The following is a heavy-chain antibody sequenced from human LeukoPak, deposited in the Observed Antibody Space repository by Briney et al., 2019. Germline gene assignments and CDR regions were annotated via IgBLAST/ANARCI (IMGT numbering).Heavy chain of an antibody. CDR3: ARDGFVGAADY. CDR2: LKQDGSEK. J-gene: IGHJ4*02. CDR1: EFIFSGYW. D-gene: IGHD6-13*01. V-gene: IGHV3-7*01. Sequence: GGSLRLSCAASEFIFSGYWMNWVRQAPGKGLEWVANLKQDGSEKQYVDSVRGRFTISRDNAKNSLYLQMNSLRVEDTAVYYCARDGFVGAADYWGQGTLVTVSS.